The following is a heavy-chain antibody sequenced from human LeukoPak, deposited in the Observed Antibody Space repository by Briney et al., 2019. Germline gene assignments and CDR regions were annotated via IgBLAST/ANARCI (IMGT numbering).Heavy chain of an antibody. Sequence: SQTLSLTCTVSGGSISSGSYYWSWIRQPAGKGLEWIGRIYTSGSTNYNPSLKSRVTISVDTSKNQFSLKLSSVTAADTAVYYCARENRNGVYWGQGTLVTVSS. CDR2: IYTSGST. CDR1: GGSISSGSYY. CDR3: ARENRNGVY. V-gene: IGHV4-61*02. D-gene: IGHD1-14*01. J-gene: IGHJ4*02.